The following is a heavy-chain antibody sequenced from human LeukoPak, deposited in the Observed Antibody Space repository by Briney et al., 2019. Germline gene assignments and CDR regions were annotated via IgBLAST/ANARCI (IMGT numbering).Heavy chain of an antibody. J-gene: IGHJ4*02. Sequence: GASVKVSCKASGYTFTNYGVNWVRQAPGQGLEWMGWISGYNGNTNYAQKLQGRVTMTTDTSTSTAYMELRSLRSDDTAAYYCARGGRGYSYGREFDYWGQGTLITVSS. CDR1: GYTFTNYG. V-gene: IGHV1-18*01. D-gene: IGHD5-18*01. CDR3: ARGGRGYSYGREFDY. CDR2: ISGYNGNT.